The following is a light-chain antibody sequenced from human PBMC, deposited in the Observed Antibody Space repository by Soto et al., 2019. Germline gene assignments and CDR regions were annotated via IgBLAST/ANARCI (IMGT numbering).Light chain of an antibody. CDR2: GAS. V-gene: IGKV3-15*01. Sequence: ETVITQSPATLSVSPGERATLSCRASQSLNSNLAWYQQKPGQAPRLLIDGASDRETGIPDRFSGSGYGTEFTLSISSLQSEDFAVYYCQQYNTWTWTFGQGTKVDIK. J-gene: IGKJ1*01. CDR3: QQYNTWTWT. CDR1: QSLNSN.